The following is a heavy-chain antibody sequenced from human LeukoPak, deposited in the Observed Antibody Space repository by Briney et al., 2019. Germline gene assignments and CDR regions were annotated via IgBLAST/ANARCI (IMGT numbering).Heavy chain of an antibody. D-gene: IGHD1-26*01. CDR2: INPNSGGT. Sequence: GASVKVSCKASGYTFTGYYMHWVRQAPGQGLEWMGWINPNSGGTNYAQKFQGRVTMTRDTSINTAYMELSRLRSDDTAVYSCARDPSTKYYFDYWGQGTLVTVSS. J-gene: IGHJ4*02. CDR1: GYTFTGYY. CDR3: ARDPSTKYYFDY. V-gene: IGHV1-2*02.